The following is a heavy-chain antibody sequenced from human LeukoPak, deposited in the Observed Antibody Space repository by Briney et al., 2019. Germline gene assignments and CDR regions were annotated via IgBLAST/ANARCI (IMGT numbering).Heavy chain of an antibody. V-gene: IGHV1-2*02. D-gene: IGHD6-13*01. CDR3: ARASVLAAGSDY. Sequence: ASVKVSCKASGYTFTGYYMHWVRQAPGQGLEWMGWINPNSGGTNYAQKFQGRVTMTRVTSISTAYMELSRLRSDDTAVYYCARASVLAAGSDYWGQGTLVTVSS. CDR1: GYTFTGYY. CDR2: INPNSGGT. J-gene: IGHJ4*02.